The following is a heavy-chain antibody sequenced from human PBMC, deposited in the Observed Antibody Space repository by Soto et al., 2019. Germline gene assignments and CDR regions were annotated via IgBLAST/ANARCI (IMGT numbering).Heavy chain of an antibody. J-gene: IGHJ6*02. V-gene: IGHV1-8*01. CDR1: GYSFTGHD. D-gene: IGHD1-7*01. CDR2: MNPKSGGT. Sequence: QVQLVQSGAEVRKPGASVRVSCKASGYSFTGHDVNWVRQASGQGLEWMGWMNPKSGGTGYAQKFQGRVTMTRDTSINTAYMDLSGLTSQDTAVYYCVNVAELKSGYYHAMEVWGQGTRVTVSS. CDR3: VNVAELKSGYYHAMEV.